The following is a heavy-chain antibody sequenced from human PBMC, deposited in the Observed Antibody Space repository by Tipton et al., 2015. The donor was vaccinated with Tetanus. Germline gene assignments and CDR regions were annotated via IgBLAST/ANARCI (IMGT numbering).Heavy chain of an antibody. Sequence: QVQLVQSGAEVKKPGASVKVSCKASGYTFTSYGISWVRQAPGQGLEWMGWISAYNGNTNYAQKLQGRVTMTTDTSTSTAYMELRSLRSDDTAVYYCARDPPTRIAVAGNLSRADYWGQGTLVTVSS. CDR2: ISAYNGNT. J-gene: IGHJ4*02. CDR1: GYTFTSYG. CDR3: ARDPPTRIAVAGNLSRADY. V-gene: IGHV1-18*01. D-gene: IGHD6-19*01.